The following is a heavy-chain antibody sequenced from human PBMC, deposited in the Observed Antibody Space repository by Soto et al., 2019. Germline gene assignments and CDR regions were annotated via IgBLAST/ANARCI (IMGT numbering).Heavy chain of an antibody. D-gene: IGHD6-6*01. J-gene: IGHJ4*02. CDR1: GGSISSYY. CDR2: IYYSGST. V-gene: IGHV4-59*01. CDR3: ARRVATRQMGYYFDY. Sequence: SETLSLTCTISGGSISSYYWSWIRQPPGKGLEWIGYIYYSGSTNYNPSLKSRVTTSVDTSKNQFSLKLSSVTTADTAVYYCARRVATRQMGYYFDYWGQGTLVTVSS.